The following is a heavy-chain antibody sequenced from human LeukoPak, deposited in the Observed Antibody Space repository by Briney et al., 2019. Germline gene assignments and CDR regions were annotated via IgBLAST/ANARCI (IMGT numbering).Heavy chain of an antibody. CDR2: IRYDGSNK. D-gene: IGHD3-22*01. V-gene: IGHV3-30*02. J-gene: IGHJ4*02. CDR3: ATGSVVVIDY. Sequence: PGGSLRLSCAASGFTFSSYGMHWVRQAPGKGLEWVAFIRYDGSNKYYADSVKGRFTISRDNSKNALYLQMKSLRAEDTAVYYCATGSVVVIDYWGQGTLVAVSS. CDR1: GFTFSSYG.